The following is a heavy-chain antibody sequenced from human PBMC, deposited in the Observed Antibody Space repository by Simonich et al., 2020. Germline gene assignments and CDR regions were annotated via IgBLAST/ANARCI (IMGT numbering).Heavy chain of an antibody. D-gene: IGHD3-9*01. Sequence: EVQLVESGGGLVQPGGSLRLSCAASGFTFSSYWMSWVRQAPGKGLGLVDKIKQDGREKYYVDSVKGRFTISRDNAKNTLYLQMNSVRAEDTAVYYCARFRGRYFDWLFDYWGQGTLVTVSS. J-gene: IGHJ4*02. CDR1: GFTFSSYW. CDR3: ARFRGRYFDWLFDY. CDR2: IKQDGREK. V-gene: IGHV3-7*01.